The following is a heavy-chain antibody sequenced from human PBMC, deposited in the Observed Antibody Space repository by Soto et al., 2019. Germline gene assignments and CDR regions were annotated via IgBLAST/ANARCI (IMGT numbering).Heavy chain of an antibody. CDR1: GFTFSSYA. Sequence: GGSLRLSCAASGFTFSSYAMSWVRQAPGKGLEWVSAISGSGGSTYYADSVKGRFTISRDNSKNTLYLQMNSLRAEDTAVYYCAKSAAEDDYGDYVTFYYYYGMDVWGQGTTVTVSS. V-gene: IGHV3-23*01. CDR2: ISGSGGST. J-gene: IGHJ6*02. D-gene: IGHD4-17*01. CDR3: AKSAAEDDYGDYVTFYYYYGMDV.